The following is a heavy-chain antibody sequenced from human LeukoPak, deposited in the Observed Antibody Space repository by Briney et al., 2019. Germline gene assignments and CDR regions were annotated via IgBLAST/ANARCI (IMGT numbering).Heavy chain of an antibody. CDR3: ASNYYGSGSLDY. J-gene: IGHJ4*02. CDR2: IYYSGST. D-gene: IGHD3-10*01. V-gene: IGHV4-59*08. Sequence: PSETLSLTCTVSGGSISSYYWSWIRQPPGKGLEWIGYIYYSGSTNYNPSLKSRVTISVDTPKDQFSLKVSSVTAADTAVYYCASNYYGSGSLDYWGQGNLVTVSS. CDR1: GGSISSYY.